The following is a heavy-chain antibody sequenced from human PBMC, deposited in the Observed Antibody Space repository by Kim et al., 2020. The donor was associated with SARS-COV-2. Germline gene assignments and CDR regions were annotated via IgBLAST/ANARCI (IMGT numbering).Heavy chain of an antibody. V-gene: IGHV3-43D*03. D-gene: IGHD3-22*01. J-gene: IGHJ4*02. CDR3: AKEHYYDSSGYFDY. Sequence: ADSVKGRFTISRDNSKNSLYLQMNSLRAEDTALYYCAKEHYYDSSGYFDYWGQGTLVTVSS.